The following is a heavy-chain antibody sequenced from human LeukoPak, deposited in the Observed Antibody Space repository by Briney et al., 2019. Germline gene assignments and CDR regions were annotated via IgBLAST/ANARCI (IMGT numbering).Heavy chain of an antibody. CDR3: AGYGSGSYHKAFDY. J-gene: IGHJ4*02. Sequence: PSETLSLTCTVSGGSISSGDYYWSWIRQPPGKGLEWIGYIYYSGSTYYNPSLKSRVTISVDTSKNQFSLKLNSVTAADTAVYYCAGYGSGSYHKAFDYWGQGTLVTVSS. D-gene: IGHD3-10*01. CDR1: GGSISSGDYY. CDR2: IYYSGST. V-gene: IGHV4-30-4*02.